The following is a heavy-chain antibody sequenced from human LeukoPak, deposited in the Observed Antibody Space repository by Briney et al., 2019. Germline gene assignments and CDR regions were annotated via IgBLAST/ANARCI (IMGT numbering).Heavy chain of an antibody. Sequence: SETLSLTCSVSGVSISNYYWTWIRQPPGKGLEWVGYVYYSGNTNYNPSLKSRVTISVDTSKNQFSLKLSSVTAADTALYYCARDYSGGRGWFDPWGQGTLVTVSS. J-gene: IGHJ5*02. V-gene: IGHV4-59*01. CDR1: GVSISNYY. D-gene: IGHD6-13*01. CDR2: VYYSGNT. CDR3: ARDYSGGRGWFDP.